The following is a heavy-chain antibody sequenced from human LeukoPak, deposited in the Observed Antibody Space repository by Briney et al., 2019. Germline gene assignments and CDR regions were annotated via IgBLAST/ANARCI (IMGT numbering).Heavy chain of an antibody. CDR3: ARDRHSGSFYGYFDY. CDR2: TSYDGSSK. Sequence: GGSLRLSCEASGSTFSSHAMHWVRQAPGKGPEWVATTSYDGSSKHYADSVKGRFTISRDDSKNTLYLQMNSLRAEDTAVYFCARDRHSGSFYGYFDYWGQGTLVTVSS. CDR1: GSTFSSHA. V-gene: IGHV3-30*04. J-gene: IGHJ4*02. D-gene: IGHD1-26*01.